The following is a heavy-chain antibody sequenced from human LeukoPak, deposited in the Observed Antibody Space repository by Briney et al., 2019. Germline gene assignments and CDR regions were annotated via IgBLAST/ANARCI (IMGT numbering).Heavy chain of an antibody. Sequence: PGGSLRLSCAASEFSFSRSWMNWVRQAPGKGLEWVANIKQDGSEKYYVDSVKGRFTISRDNAKNSLFLQMNSLRAEDTAVYYCARDWQWQQLDGDAFDIWGQGTMVTVSS. J-gene: IGHJ3*02. D-gene: IGHD6-13*01. CDR2: IKQDGSEK. CDR3: ARDWQWQQLDGDAFDI. CDR1: EFSFSRSW. V-gene: IGHV3-7*04.